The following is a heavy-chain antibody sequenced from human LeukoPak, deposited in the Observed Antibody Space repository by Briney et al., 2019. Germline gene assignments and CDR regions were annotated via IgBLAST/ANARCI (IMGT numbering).Heavy chain of an antibody. V-gene: IGHV1-8*02. Sequence: ASVKVSCKASGYTFTSYGINWVRQATAQGLEWMGWMNPNSGNTDYAQKLQGRVTLTRKTSISTAYMELSRLRSEDTAVYYCARATKDIVVVVAAVLDYWGQGSLVTVSS. CDR3: ARATKDIVVVVAAVLDY. CDR2: MNPNSGNT. CDR1: GYTFTSYG. D-gene: IGHD2-15*01. J-gene: IGHJ4*02.